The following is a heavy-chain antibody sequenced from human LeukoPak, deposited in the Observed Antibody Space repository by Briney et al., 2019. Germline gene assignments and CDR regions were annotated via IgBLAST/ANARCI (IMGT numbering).Heavy chain of an antibody. D-gene: IGHD1-26*01. V-gene: IGHV3-7*01. CDR3: ARLGLGGAWNHYLYYYMDV. CDR2: IKQDGSEK. J-gene: IGHJ6*03. CDR1: GFTFTSYW. Sequence: GGSLRLSCAASGFTFTSYWMSWVRQAPGKGLEWVANIKQDGSEKYYVDSVKGRFTISRDNAKNSLYLQMNSLRAEDTAVYYCARLGLGGAWNHYLYYYMDVWGKGTAVTVSS.